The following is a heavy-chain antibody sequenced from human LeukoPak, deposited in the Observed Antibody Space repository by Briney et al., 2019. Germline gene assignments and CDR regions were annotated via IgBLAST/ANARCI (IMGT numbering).Heavy chain of an antibody. J-gene: IGHJ5*01. V-gene: IGHV3-23*01. CDR2: MSGSGDKI. Sequence: GGSLRLSCAASGFTFSKCAMSWVRQAPGEGLEWISAMSGSGDKIHYADSVKGRFTISRDNAKNSLYLQMNSLRVEDTAVYYCARWGHDRGFDSWGQGSLVTVSS. CDR1: GFTFSKCA. CDR3: ARWGHDRGFDS. D-gene: IGHD3-16*01.